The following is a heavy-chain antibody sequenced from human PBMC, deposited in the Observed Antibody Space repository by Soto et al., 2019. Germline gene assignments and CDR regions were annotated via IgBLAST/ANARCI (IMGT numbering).Heavy chain of an antibody. Sequence: QVQLQESGPGLVKPSQTLSLTCTVSGGSITSGAYCWSWVRQHPGKGLEWIGYIYYSGTTYFSPSLKSRLTISMDTSRTQFSLKLSSVTAADTAMYYCARARLRAVYAFDFWGQGTMVTVSS. V-gene: IGHV4-31*03. CDR2: IYYSGTT. J-gene: IGHJ3*01. CDR3: ARARLRAVYAFDF. CDR1: GGSITSGAYC. D-gene: IGHD4-17*01.